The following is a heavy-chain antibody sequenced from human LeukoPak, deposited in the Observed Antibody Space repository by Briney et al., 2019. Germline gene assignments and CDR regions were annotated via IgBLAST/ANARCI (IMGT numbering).Heavy chain of an antibody. CDR2: INPNSGGT. J-gene: IGHJ3*02. CDR1: GYTFTGYY. Sequence: ASVKVSCKASGYTFTGYYMHWVRQAPGQGLEWMGWINPNSGGTNYAQKLQGRVTMTTDTSTSTAYMELRSLRSDDTAVYYCARGPYYDFWSGYSNDAFDIWGQGTMVTVSS. V-gene: IGHV1-2*02. D-gene: IGHD3-3*01. CDR3: ARGPYYDFWSGYSNDAFDI.